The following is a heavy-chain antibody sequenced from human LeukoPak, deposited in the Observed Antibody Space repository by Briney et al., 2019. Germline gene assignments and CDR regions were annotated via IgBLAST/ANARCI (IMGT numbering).Heavy chain of an antibody. CDR1: GXTFSSYE. V-gene: IGHV3-48*03. Sequence: GGSLRLSCAASGXTFSSYEMNWVRQAPGKGLEWVSYISSSGSTIYYADSVKGRFTISRDNAKNSLYLQMNSLRAEDTAVYYCARGSLGDVVVTAEGHATYYYYYGMDVWGQGTTVTVSS. CDR3: ARGSLGDVVVTAEGHATYYYYYGMDV. J-gene: IGHJ6*02. CDR2: ISSSGSTI. D-gene: IGHD2-21*02.